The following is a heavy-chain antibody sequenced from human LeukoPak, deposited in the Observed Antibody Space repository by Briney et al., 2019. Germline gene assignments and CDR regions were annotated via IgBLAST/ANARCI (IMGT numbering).Heavy chain of an antibody. CDR3: ARWITSQNIVFDY. J-gene: IGHJ4*02. CDR1: GFTFSVSA. CDR2: IRSKANSYAT. Sequence: GGSLRLSCAASGFTFSVSAMHWVRQASGKGLEWVGRIRSKANSYATAYAASVKGRFTISRDDSKNMAYLQMNSLRPEDTAMYYCARWITSQNIVFDYWGQGNLVIVSS. D-gene: IGHD1-14*01. V-gene: IGHV3-73*01.